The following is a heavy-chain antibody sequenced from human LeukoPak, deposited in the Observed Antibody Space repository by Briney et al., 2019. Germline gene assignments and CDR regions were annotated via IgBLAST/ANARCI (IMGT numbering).Heavy chain of an antibody. CDR3: ARAFLGAVADTDY. J-gene: IGHJ4*02. Sequence: PGRSLRLSCAASGFTFSSYGMHWVRQAPGKGLEWVAVIWYDGSNKYYADSVKGRFTISRDNSKNTLYLQMNSLRAEDTAVYYCARAFLGAVADTDYWGQGTLVTVSS. V-gene: IGHV3-33*01. D-gene: IGHD6-19*01. CDR2: IWYDGSNK. CDR1: GFTFSSYG.